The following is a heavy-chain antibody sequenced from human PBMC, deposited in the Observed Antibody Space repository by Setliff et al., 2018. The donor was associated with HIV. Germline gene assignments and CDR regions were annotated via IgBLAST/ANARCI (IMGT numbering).Heavy chain of an antibody. D-gene: IGHD3-3*01. J-gene: IGHJ6*03. CDR1: GYNFTSNG. Sequence: GASVKVSCKASGYNFTSNGISWVRQAPGQGLEWMGRISASKGNTKSTQDFQGRVTMTTDTSTSTVYMELRSLRSDDTAVYYCARDQGFWSGFTYNYYMDVWGKGTTVTVSS. CDR2: ISASKGNT. CDR3: ARDQGFWSGFTYNYYMDV. V-gene: IGHV1-18*01.